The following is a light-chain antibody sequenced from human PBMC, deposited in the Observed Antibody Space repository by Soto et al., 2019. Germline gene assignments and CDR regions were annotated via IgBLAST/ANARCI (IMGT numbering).Light chain of an antibody. Sequence: QSVLTQPPSASGTPGQRVTISCSGSSSNIGKYYVYWYQQLPGRTPKLLIYRNTQRPSGVPDQFSGSKSGTSASLAISGLRSEDEADYYCSVWDANRSAWVFGGGTKLTVL. J-gene: IGLJ3*02. CDR2: RNT. CDR1: SSNIGKYY. V-gene: IGLV1-47*01. CDR3: SVWDANRSAWV.